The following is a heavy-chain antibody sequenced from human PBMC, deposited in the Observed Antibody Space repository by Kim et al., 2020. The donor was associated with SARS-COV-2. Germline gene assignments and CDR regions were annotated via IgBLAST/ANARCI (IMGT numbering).Heavy chain of an antibody. CDR2: SN. J-gene: IGHJ4*02. Sequence: SNNTNTSLKSRITISVDTSKNPFSLKVSSVTAADTAVFYCARLRGGSLFDCWGQGTLVTVSS. D-gene: IGHD1-26*01. CDR3: ARLRGGSLFDC. V-gene: IGHV4-34*01.